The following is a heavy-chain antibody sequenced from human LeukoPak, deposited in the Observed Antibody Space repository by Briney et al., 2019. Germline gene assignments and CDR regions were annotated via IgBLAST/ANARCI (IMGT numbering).Heavy chain of an antibody. CDR1: GFTFSRYW. Sequence: GGSLRLSCAATGFTFSRYWMSWVRQAPGKGLEWVSSISSSSSYIYYADSVKGRLTISRDNAKNSLYLQMNSLRAEDTAVYYCARAGGNIVVVTAIDEYYFDYWGQGTLVTVSS. V-gene: IGHV3-21*01. J-gene: IGHJ4*02. CDR3: ARAGGNIVVVTAIDEYYFDY. CDR2: ISSSSSYI. D-gene: IGHD2-21*02.